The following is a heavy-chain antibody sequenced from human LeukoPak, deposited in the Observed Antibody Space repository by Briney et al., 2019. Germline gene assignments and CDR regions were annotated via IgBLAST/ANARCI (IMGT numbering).Heavy chain of an antibody. CDR2: IYYSGST. D-gene: IGHD3-22*01. CDR1: GGSISSSSYY. CDR3: ARSDSSGYENFDY. V-gene: IGHV4-39*07. Sequence: SETLSLTCTVSGGSISSSSYYWGWIRQPPGKGLEWIGSIYYSGSTYYNPSLKSRVTISVDTSKNQSSLKLSSVTAADTAVYYCARSDSSGYENFDYWGQGTLVTVSS. J-gene: IGHJ4*02.